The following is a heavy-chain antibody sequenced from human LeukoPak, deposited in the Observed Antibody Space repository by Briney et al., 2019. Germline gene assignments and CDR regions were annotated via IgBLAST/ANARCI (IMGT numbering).Heavy chain of an antibody. CDR1: GFTFSSYA. V-gene: IGHV3-23*01. J-gene: IGHJ4*02. Sequence: PGGSLRLSCAASGFTFSSYAMSGVRQAPGKGLEWVSAISGSGGSTYYADSVKGRFTISRDNSKNTLYLQMNSRRAEDTAVYYCANGLVSVWGSYRPFDSGGKGTLVTASS. D-gene: IGHD3-16*01. CDR3: ANGLVSVWGSYRPFDS. CDR2: ISGSGGST.